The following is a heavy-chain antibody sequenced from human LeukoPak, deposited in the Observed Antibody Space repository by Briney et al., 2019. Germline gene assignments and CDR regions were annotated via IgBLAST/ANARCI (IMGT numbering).Heavy chain of an antibody. V-gene: IGHV4-59*01. J-gene: IGHJ4*02. D-gene: IGHD6-13*01. CDR1: GGSISSYY. CDR2: IYYSGST. CDR3: ARTDGYSSSWSFDY. Sequence: SETLSLTCTVSGGSISSYYWSWIRQPPGKGLEGIGYIYYSGSTNYNPSLKSRVTISVDTSKNQFSLKLSSVTAADTAVYYCARTDGYSSSWSFDYWGQGTLVTVSS.